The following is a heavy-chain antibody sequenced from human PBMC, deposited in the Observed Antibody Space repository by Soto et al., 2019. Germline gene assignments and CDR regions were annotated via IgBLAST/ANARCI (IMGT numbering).Heavy chain of an antibody. J-gene: IGHJ3*02. CDR1: DGSISRGDW. V-gene: IGHV4-4*02. D-gene: IGHD3-9*01. Sequence: PSGTPSLTCAVPDGSISRGDWWSWVRQPPGKGLEWIGEIYHSGSTNYNPSLKSRVTISVDKSKNQFSLKLSSVTAADTAVYYCARVDYDILTGQLDAFDIWGQGTMVS. CDR3: ARVDYDILTGQLDAFDI. CDR2: IYHSGST.